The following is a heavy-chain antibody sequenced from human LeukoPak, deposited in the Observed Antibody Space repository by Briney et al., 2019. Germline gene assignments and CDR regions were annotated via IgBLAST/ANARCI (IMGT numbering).Heavy chain of an antibody. CDR3: ARHATGQRSSSGWEFDY. J-gene: IGHJ4*02. Sequence: SETLSLTCTVSGGSISSSSYYWGWIRQPPGKGLEWIGSINYSGSTYYNPSLKSRVTISVDTSKDQFSLKLSSVTAADTAVYYCARHATGQRSSSGWEFDYWGQGTLVTVSS. D-gene: IGHD6-19*01. CDR1: GGSISSSSYY. V-gene: IGHV4-39*01. CDR2: INYSGST.